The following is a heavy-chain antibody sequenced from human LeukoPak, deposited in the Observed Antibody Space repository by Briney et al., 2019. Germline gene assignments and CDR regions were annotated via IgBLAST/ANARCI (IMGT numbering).Heavy chain of an antibody. J-gene: IGHJ4*02. V-gene: IGHV4-59*08. CDR3: ARHSRLGTIDY. D-gene: IGHD1-1*01. CDR2: IYYSGST. Sequence: PSETLSLTCTVSGGPISSYYWSWIRQPPGKGLEWIGYIYYSGSTNYNPSLKSRVTISVDTSKNQFSLKLSSVTAADTAVYYCARHSRLGTIDYWGQGTLVTVSS. CDR1: GGPISSYY.